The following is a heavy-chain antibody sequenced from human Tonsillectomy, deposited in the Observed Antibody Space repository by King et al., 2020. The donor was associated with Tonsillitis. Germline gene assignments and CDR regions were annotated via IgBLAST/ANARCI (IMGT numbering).Heavy chain of an antibody. CDR1: GGSFSGYY. D-gene: IGHD2-15*01. CDR3: ARALTGYCSGGSCLYFDY. J-gene: IGHJ4*02. V-gene: IGHV4-34*01. Sequence: VQLQQWGAGLLKPSETLSLTCAVYGGSFSGYYWSWIRQPPGKGLEWIGEINHSGSTNYNPSLKSRVTISVDTSKNQFSLKLSSVTAADTAVYYCARALTGYCSGGSCLYFDYWGQGTLVTVSS. CDR2: INHSGST.